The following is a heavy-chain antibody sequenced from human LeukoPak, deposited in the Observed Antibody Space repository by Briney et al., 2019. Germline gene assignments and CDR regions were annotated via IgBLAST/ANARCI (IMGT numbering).Heavy chain of an antibody. CDR1: GFSFSSYW. D-gene: IGHD1-1*01. J-gene: IGHJ5*02. V-gene: IGHV3-48*04. CDR2: ISSSSSTI. CDR3: ARAQNAFDP. Sequence: GGSLRLSCAASGFSFSSYWMHWVRQAPGKGLEWVSYISSSSSTIYYADSVKGRFTISRDNAKNSLYLQMNSLRAEDTAVYYCARAQNAFDPWGQGTLVTVSS.